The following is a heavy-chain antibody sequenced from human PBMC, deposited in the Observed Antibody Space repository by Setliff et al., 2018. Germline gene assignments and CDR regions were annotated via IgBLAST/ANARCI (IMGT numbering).Heavy chain of an antibody. D-gene: IGHD3-3*01. Sequence: KTSETLFLTCTVSGGSISSGVYYWAWIRQPPGKGLEWIGRIYYRGDTYYNASLKSRLTLSVDTSKNQVSLNLRSVTAADTAVYYCARMSGFQYMDVWGKGTTVTVSS. CDR3: ARMSGFQYMDV. J-gene: IGHJ6*03. V-gene: IGHV4-39*01. CDR1: GGSISSGVYY. CDR2: IYYRGDT.